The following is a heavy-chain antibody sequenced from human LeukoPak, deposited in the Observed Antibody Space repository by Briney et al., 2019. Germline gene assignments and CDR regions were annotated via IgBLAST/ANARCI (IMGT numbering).Heavy chain of an antibody. CDR3: AKDQYSGSYILRYFDC. CDR2: ISGDGGNT. D-gene: IGHD1-26*01. V-gene: IGHV3-23*01. Sequence: PGGSLRLSCAASRFTFSSYAMSWVRQAPGEGLEWVSAISGDGGNTYYADSVKGRFTISRDNSKNTLYLQINSPRAEDTAVYYCAKDQYSGSYILRYFDCWGQGTLVTVSS. J-gene: IGHJ4*02. CDR1: RFTFSSYA.